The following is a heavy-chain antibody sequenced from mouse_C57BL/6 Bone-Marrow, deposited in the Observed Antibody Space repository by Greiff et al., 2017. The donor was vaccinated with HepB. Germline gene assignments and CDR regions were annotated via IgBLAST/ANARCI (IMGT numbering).Heavy chain of an antibody. CDR3: TTTTVVATDAMDY. V-gene: IGHV14-4*01. Sequence: VQLKESGAELVRPGASVKLSCTASGFNIKDDYMHWVKQRPEQGLEWIGWIDPENGDTEYDSKFQGKATITADTSSNTAYLQLSSLTSEDTAVYYCTTTTVVATDAMDYWGQGTSVTVSS. CDR1: GFNIKDDY. CDR2: IDPENGDT. D-gene: IGHD1-1*01. J-gene: IGHJ4*01.